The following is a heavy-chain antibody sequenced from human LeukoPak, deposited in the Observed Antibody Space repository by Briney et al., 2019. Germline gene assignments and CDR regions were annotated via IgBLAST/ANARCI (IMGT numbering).Heavy chain of an antibody. V-gene: IGHV3-7*01. CDR1: GFSLSSHW. J-gene: IGHJ4*02. D-gene: IGHD5-12*01. CDR3: ARWDIRGTAHQLDY. Sequence: PGGSLRLSCAASGFSLSSHWVTWVRQAPGKGLEWVANINQDASARYYVASVRGRFTISRDNARSSINLQMNSLRVEDTAVYYCARWDIRGTAHQLDYWGQGTLVTVSS. CDR2: INQDASAR.